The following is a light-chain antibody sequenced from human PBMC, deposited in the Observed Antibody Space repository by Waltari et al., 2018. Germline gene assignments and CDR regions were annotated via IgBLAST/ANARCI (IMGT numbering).Light chain of an antibody. CDR1: SSNLGSNT. Sequence: SVLTQPPSASGTPGQRVTIPCSGSSSNLGSNTLNWYQQPPGTAPKLLIYNNDQRPSGVPDRFSGSKSGTSASLAISGLQSEDEADYYCAAWDDSLNGWVFGGGTKLTVL. CDR2: NND. J-gene: IGLJ3*02. V-gene: IGLV1-44*01. CDR3: AAWDDSLNGWV.